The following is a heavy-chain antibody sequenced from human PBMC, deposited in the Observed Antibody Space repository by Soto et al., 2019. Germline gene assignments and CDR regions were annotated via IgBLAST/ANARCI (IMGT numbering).Heavy chain of an antibody. CDR2: IYYSGST. CDR3: ARGNYDFWSVYYEIPARASARMDA. CDR1: RCSSSSSSYY. J-gene: IGHJ6*01. V-gene: IGHV4-39*01. D-gene: IGHD3-3*01. Sequence: PXEALYVTCTVARCSSSSSSYYWCWIRQPPGKGLEWIGSIYYSGSTYYNPSLKSRVTISVDTSKNQFSLKLSSVTAADTAVYYCARGNYDFWSVYYEIPARASARMDAWGQGTTATVT.